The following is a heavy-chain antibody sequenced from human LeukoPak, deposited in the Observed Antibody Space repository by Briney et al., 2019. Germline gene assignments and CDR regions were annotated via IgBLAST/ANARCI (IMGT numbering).Heavy chain of an antibody. J-gene: IGHJ4*02. CDR1: GGSISSYY. V-gene: IGHV4-59*08. D-gene: IGHD6-19*01. CDR3: ARHFRLYYFDY. Sequence: PSETLSLTCTVSGGSISSYYWSWIRQPPGKGLEWIGYIYYSGSTNYNPSLKSRVTISVGTSKNQFSLKLSSVTAADTAVYYCARHFRLYYFDYWGQGTLVTVSS. CDR2: IYYSGST.